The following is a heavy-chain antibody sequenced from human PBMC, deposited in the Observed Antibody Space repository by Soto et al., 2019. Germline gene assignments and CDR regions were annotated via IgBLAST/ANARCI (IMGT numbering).Heavy chain of an antibody. J-gene: IGHJ3*02. V-gene: IGHV3-30-3*01. CDR2: ISFDGSTE. D-gene: IGHD6-13*01. CDR1: GFTFSNYP. CDR3: ARERVAAAYDAFDI. Sequence: PGGSLRLSCGASGFTFSNYPMFWVRQAPGNSLECVAFISFDGSTEVYADSLKGRFTVSRDNSNNTVSLQMDSLRPEDTAVYYCARERVAAAYDAFDIWGQGTMVTVSS.